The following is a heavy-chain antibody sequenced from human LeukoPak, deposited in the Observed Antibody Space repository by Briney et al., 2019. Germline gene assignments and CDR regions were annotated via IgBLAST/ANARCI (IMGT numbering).Heavy chain of an antibody. CDR2: IYYSGST. J-gene: IGHJ4*02. CDR3: ARARSAAGNFDY. CDR1: GGSISSGGYY. V-gene: IGHV4-31*03. D-gene: IGHD6-13*01. Sequence: SETLSLTCTVSGGSISSGGYYWSWIRQHPGKGLEWIGYIYYSGSTYYNPSLKSRVTISADTSKNQFSLKLSSVTAADTAVYYCARARSAAGNFDYWGQGALVTVSS.